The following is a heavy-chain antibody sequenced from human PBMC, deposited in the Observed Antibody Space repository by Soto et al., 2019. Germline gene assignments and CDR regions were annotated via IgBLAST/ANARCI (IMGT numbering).Heavy chain of an antibody. CDR2: IYYSGST. Sequence: PSETLSLTCTVSGGSISSGGYYWSWIRQHPGKGLEWIGYIYYSGSTYYNPSLKSRVTISVDTSKNQFSLKLSSVTAADTAVYYCARDRCSGGSRYSLGHWFDPWGQGTLVTVSS. D-gene: IGHD2-15*01. CDR1: GGSISSGGYY. J-gene: IGHJ5*02. CDR3: ARDRCSGGSRYSLGHWFDP. V-gene: IGHV4-31*03.